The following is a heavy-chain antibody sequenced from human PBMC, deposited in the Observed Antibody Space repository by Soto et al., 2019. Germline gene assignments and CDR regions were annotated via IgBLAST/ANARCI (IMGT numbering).Heavy chain of an antibody. Sequence: WGSLRLSCAASGFTFSSYSMNWVRQAPGKGLEWVSSISSSSSYIYYADSVKGRFTISRDNAKNSLYLQMNSLRAEDTAVYYCARDMEMATPNWFDPWGQGTLVTVSS. CDR3: ARDMEMATPNWFDP. V-gene: IGHV3-21*01. CDR2: ISSSSSYI. CDR1: GFTFSSYS. J-gene: IGHJ5*02. D-gene: IGHD5-12*01.